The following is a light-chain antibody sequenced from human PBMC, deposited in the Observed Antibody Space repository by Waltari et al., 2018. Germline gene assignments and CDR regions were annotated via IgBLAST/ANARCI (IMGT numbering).Light chain of an antibody. V-gene: IGKV3-20*01. J-gene: IGKJ1*01. CDR3: QKHDRLPAT. Sequence: EIVLTQSPDTLSLSPGERATLSCRASQSIGRYLVWYQQKPGQAPRLLIYGASTRASGIPDRFSGSVSGTDFSLTISRLEPEDFAVYHCQKHDRLPATFGQGTKVEIK. CDR2: GAS. CDR1: QSIGRY.